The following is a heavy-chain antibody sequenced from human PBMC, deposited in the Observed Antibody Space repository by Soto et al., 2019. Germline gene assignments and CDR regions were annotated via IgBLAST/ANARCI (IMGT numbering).Heavy chain of an antibody. D-gene: IGHD7-27*01. CDR3: ARGRYCLTGRCFPNWFDS. CDR1: GDSISNLDDF. CDR2: IYKSATT. Sequence: LSLTCSVSGDSISNLDDFWAWIRQPPGQALEYIGYIYKSATTYYNPSFESRVAISVDTSKSRFSLNVTSVTAADTAVYFCARGRYCLTGRCFPNWFDSWGQGALVTVSS. V-gene: IGHV4-30-4*01. J-gene: IGHJ5*01.